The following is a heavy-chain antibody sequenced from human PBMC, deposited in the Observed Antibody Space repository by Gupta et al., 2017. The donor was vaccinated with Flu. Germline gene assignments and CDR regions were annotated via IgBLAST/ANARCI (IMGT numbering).Heavy chain of an antibody. J-gene: IGHJ4*02. CDR1: GFTLRRYW. CDR3: ARRDGNSEVDY. Sequence: EVQLVESGGGLVQPGGSLRLSCAASGFTLRRYWMHWVRQAPGKGLVWVSRINSDGSSTSYADSVKGRFTISRDNAKNTLYLQMNSLRAEDTAVYYCARRDGNSEVDYWGQGTLVTVSS. D-gene: IGHD4-4*01. CDR2: INSDGSST. V-gene: IGHV3-74*01.